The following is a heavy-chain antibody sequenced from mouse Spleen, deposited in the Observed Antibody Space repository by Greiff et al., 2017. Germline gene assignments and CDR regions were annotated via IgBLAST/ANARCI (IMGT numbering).Heavy chain of an antibody. V-gene: IGHV10-1*01. CDR1: GFSFNTYA. CDR2: IRSKSNNYAT. D-gene: IGHD6-5*01. CDR3: VRPKEDWFAY. Sequence: EVHLVESGGGLVQPKGSLKLSCAASGFSFNTYAMNWVRQAPGKGLEWVARIRSKSNNYATYYADSVKDRFTISRDDSESMLYLQMNNLKTEDTAMYYCVRPKEDWFAYWGQGTLVTVSA. J-gene: IGHJ3*01.